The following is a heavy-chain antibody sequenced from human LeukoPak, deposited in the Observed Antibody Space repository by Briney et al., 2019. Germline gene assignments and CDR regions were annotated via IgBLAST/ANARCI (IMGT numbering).Heavy chain of an antibody. CDR1: GFTFDDYA. D-gene: IGHD3-10*01. CDR3: AKALGGGFGELDY. Sequence: GGSLRLSCAASGFTFDDYAMHWVRQAPGKGLEWVSGISWNSGSIGYADSLKGRFTISRDNAKNSLYLQMNSLRAEDTALYYCAKALGGGFGELDYWGQGTLVTVSS. CDR2: ISWNSGSI. J-gene: IGHJ4*02. V-gene: IGHV3-9*01.